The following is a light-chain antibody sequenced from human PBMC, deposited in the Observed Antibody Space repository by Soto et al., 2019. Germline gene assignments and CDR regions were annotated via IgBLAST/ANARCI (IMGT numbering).Light chain of an antibody. CDR2: GTS. J-gene: IGKJ1*01. Sequence: EIVLTQSRGSLSVSPGERATLSCRASQTISSNYLAWYQQKPGQAPSLLIYGTSSRATGIPDRFSGSGSGTDFTLTISRLEPEDSAIYYCQQYVSWTFGQGTKAEIK. CDR3: QQYVSWT. V-gene: IGKV3-20*01. CDR1: QTISSNY.